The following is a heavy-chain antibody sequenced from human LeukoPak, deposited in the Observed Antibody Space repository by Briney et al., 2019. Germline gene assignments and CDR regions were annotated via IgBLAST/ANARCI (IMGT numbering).Heavy chain of an antibody. D-gene: IGHD3-10*01. J-gene: IGHJ4*02. CDR3: ALAGGALPDY. Sequence: ASVKVSCKASGYTFTSYYMHWVRQAPGQGLEWMGIINPSGGSTSYAQKFQGRVTMTRDTSTSTVYMELSRLRSDDTAVYYCALAGGALPDYWGQGTLVTVSS. CDR1: GYTFTSYY. V-gene: IGHV1-46*01. CDR2: INPSGGST.